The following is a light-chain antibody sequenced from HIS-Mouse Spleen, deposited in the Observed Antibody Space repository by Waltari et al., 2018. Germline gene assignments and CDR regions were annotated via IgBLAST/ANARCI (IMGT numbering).Light chain of an antibody. CDR3: CSYAGSSTWV. CDR1: SSDVGSYNL. Sequence: QSALTQPASASGSPGQSITISCTGTSSDVGSYNLVSCDQQHPGKAPKLMIYEGSKRPSGVSNRFSGSKSGNTASLTISGLQAEDEADYYCCSYAGSSTWVFGGGTKLTVL. V-gene: IGLV2-23*01. CDR2: EGS. J-gene: IGLJ3*02.